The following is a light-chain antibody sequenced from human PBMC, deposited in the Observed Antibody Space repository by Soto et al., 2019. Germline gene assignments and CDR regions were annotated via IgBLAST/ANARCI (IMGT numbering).Light chain of an antibody. CDR2: WPS. Sequence: DIVMTQSPESLAVSLGERATINCKSSQTVLDSSNNRNYLAWYQQRPGQPPKLLFYWPSTRKSGVPDRFSGSGSGTDFTLTISSLQAEDVAVYFYHQYYDIPRTFGQGTKVEIK. CDR1: QTVLDSSNNRNY. CDR3: HQYYDIPRT. J-gene: IGKJ1*01. V-gene: IGKV4-1*01.